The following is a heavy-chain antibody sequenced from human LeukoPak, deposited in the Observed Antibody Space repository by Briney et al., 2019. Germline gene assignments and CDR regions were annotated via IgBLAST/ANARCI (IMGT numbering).Heavy chain of an antibody. CDR2: INPNSGGT. J-gene: IGHJ4*02. V-gene: IGHV1-2*02. CDR1: GYTFTGYY. D-gene: IGHD3-10*01. Sequence: ASVKVSCKASGYTFTGYYMHWVRQAPGQGLEWMGWINPNSGGTNYAQKFQGRVTMTRDTSISTAYMELSRLRSDDTAVYYCARASNTTVRGVIAYWGQGTLVTVSS. CDR3: ARASNTTVRGVIAY.